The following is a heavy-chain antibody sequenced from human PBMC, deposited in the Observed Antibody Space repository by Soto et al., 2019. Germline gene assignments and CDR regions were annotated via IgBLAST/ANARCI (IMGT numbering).Heavy chain of an antibody. CDR1: GGSISSNY. J-gene: IGHJ6*02. CDR2: VYNSGST. Sequence: SETLSLTCTVSGGSISSNYWTWIRQPPGKGLEWIGYVYNSGSTNYNPSLKSRVTISGDTSKSQFSLKLSSVTAADTTVYYCASFGRVIPAAMPLSVLGMDVWGQGTTVTVSS. V-gene: IGHV4-59*01. D-gene: IGHD2-2*01. CDR3: ASFGRVIPAAMPLSVLGMDV.